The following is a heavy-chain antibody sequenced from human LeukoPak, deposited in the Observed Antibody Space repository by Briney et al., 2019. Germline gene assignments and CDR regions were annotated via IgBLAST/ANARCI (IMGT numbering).Heavy chain of an antibody. Sequence: SVKVSCKASGGAFSSYAISWVRQAPGQGLEWMGRIIPILGIANYAQKFQGRVTITADKSTSTAYMELSSLRSEDTAVYYCARVILPGKSGGNSLWCFDLWGRGTLVTVSS. CDR1: GGAFSSYA. CDR3: ARVILPGKSGGNSLWCFDL. J-gene: IGHJ2*01. D-gene: IGHD4-23*01. CDR2: IIPILGIA. V-gene: IGHV1-69*04.